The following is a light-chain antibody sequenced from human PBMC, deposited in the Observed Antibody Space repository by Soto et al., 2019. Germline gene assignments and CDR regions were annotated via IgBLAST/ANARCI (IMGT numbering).Light chain of an antibody. J-gene: IGLJ2*01. Sequence: QSVLTQPPSASGSPGQSVTISCTGNSSDVGGYDFVSWYQQHPGKAPKILIYEVSKRASGVPDRFSGSKSGNTASLTVSGLQPDDEADYYCNSYGGNTNVVFGGGTKLTVL. CDR3: NSYGGNTNVV. V-gene: IGLV2-8*01. CDR2: EVS. CDR1: SSDVGGYDF.